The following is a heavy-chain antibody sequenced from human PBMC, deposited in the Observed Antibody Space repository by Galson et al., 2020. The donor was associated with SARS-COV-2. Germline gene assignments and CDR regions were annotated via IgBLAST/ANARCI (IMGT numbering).Heavy chain of an antibody. CDR2: INQDGSEK. CDR1: GFNFSNYW. J-gene: IGHJ4*02. V-gene: IGHV3-7*04. Sequence: GESLKISCAGSGFNFSNYWMTWVRQAPGKGLEWVANINQDGSEKYYVDSVKGRFTISRDNAKNSFFLQMNSLRAEDTAMYYCARDKNIAGAGIGDYWGQGTLVTVSS. D-gene: IGHD6-13*01. CDR3: ARDKNIAGAGIGDY.